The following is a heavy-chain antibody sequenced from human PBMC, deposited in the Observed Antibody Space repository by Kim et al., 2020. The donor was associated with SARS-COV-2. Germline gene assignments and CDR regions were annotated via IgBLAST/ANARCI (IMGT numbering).Heavy chain of an antibody. D-gene: IGHD2-21*02. Sequence: GGSLRLSCAASGFTFDDYAMHWVRQAPGKGLEWVSGISWNSGSIGYADSVKGRLTIPRDTAKNSLYLQLKGLRAEDTALYSCAKVMGGGDCYDFAYWGQG. V-gene: IGHV3-9*01. CDR1: GFTFDDYA. J-gene: IGHJ4*02. CDR2: ISWNSGSI. CDR3: AKVMGGGDCYDFAY.